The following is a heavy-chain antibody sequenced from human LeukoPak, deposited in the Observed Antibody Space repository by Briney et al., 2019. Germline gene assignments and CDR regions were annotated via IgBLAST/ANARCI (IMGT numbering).Heavy chain of an antibody. CDR3: ARVRIVVVVAATAVDAFDI. V-gene: IGHV3-7*01. CDR1: GFTFSSYW. CDR2: IKQDGSEK. J-gene: IGHJ3*02. Sequence: PGGSLRLSCAASGFTFSSYWMSWVRQAPGKGLEWVANIKQDGSEKYYVDSVKGRFTISRDNAKNSLYLQMNSLRAEDTAVYYCARVRIVVVVAATAVDAFDIWGQGTMVTVSS. D-gene: IGHD2-15*01.